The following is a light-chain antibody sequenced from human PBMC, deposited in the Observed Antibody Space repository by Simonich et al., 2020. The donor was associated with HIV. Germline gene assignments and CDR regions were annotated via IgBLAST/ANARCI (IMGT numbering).Light chain of an antibody. CDR3: QQRRNWPPTT. V-gene: IGKV3-11*01. CDR1: QSVSVY. Sequence: EVVLTQSPATLSLSPGERATLSSRASQSVSVYLAWYQQRPGQAPRPLIYDASNRATGCPAGFSGSGSGTDFTLTISSLEPEDFAVYYCQQRRNWPPTTFGQGTRLEIK. J-gene: IGKJ5*01. CDR2: DAS.